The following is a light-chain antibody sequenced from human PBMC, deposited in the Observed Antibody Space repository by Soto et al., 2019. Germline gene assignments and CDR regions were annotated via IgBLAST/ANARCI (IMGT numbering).Light chain of an antibody. CDR1: QSVRSE. J-gene: IGKJ4*01. V-gene: IGKV1-5*03. CDR2: KAS. CDR3: LQYDSYPLT. Sequence: DIQMTQSPSTLSASVGDRVTITCRASQSVRSELAWYQQKPGKAPKLLIYKASNLDSGVSSRFSGSGSGTEFTLTVSSLQPDDFATDYCLQYDSYPLTFGGGTKAEIK.